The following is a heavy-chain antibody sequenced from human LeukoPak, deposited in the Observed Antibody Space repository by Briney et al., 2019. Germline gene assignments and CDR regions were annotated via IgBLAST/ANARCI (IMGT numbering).Heavy chain of an antibody. Sequence: PSETLSPTCAVSGDSMSSSNWWSWVRQPPGKGLEWIGEIYHTGNTNYSPSLKGRVTISADKSKNQFSLNVTSVTAADTAVYYCVRGGGSEVCDYWGQGTLVTVSS. D-gene: IGHD5-12*01. V-gene: IGHV4-4*02. CDR1: GDSMSSSNW. CDR3: VRGGGSEVCDY. J-gene: IGHJ4*02. CDR2: IYHTGNT.